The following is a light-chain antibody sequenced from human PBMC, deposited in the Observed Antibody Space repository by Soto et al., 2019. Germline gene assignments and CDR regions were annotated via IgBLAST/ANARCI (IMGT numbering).Light chain of an antibody. CDR1: QSVSYN. V-gene: IGKV3-15*01. CDR3: QQYKNWPPLT. J-gene: IGKJ4*01. CDR2: GAF. Sequence: EIVMTQSPATLSVSPGETATLSCRASQSVSYNLAWYQQKPGQDPRLLIYGAFTRATGIPARFSRSGSGTEFTLTISSLQSEDFAVYYCQQYKNWPPLTFAGGTKVEIK.